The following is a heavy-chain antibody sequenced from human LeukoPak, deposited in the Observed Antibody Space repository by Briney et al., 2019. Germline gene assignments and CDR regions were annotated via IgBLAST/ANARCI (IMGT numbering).Heavy chain of an antibody. J-gene: IGHJ6*03. CDR2: IYPGDSDT. CDR1: GYSFTSYW. Sequence: GESLKISCKGSGYSFTSYWIGWVRQMPGKGLEWMGIIYPGDSDTRYSPSFQGQVTISADKSISTAYLQWSSLKASDTAMYYCAAYYDSSGYYYGKYCYYYMDVWGKGTTVTVSS. D-gene: IGHD3-22*01. V-gene: IGHV5-51*01. CDR3: AAYYDSSGYYYGKYCYYYMDV.